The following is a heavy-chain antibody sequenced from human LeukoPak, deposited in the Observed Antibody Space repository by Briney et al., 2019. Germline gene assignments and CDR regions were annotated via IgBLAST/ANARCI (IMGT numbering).Heavy chain of an antibody. CDR1: GFTFGDYY. CDR3: ARDRQGGTAMVYSDY. Sequence: KPRGSLRLSCAASGFTFGDYYMSWIRQAPGKGLEWVSDISSSGSIIYYADSVKGRFTISRDNAKNSLYLQMNSLRAEDTAVYYCARDRQGGTAMVYSDYWGQGTLVTVSS. CDR2: ISSSGSII. J-gene: IGHJ4*02. D-gene: IGHD5-18*01. V-gene: IGHV3-11*01.